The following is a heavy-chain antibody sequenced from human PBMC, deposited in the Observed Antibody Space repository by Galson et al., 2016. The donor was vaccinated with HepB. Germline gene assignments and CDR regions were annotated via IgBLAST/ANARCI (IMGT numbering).Heavy chain of an antibody. V-gene: IGHV1-2*02. Sequence: SVKVSCKASGYTFTGYYMHWVRQAPGQGLEWMGWINPNSGATDYAQKFQDRVTMTRDTSISTAYMELSRLRSDDTAVYYCARASIHMAVAVDWGQGTLVTVSS. D-gene: IGHD6-19*01. CDR2: INPNSGAT. CDR1: GYTFTGYY. J-gene: IGHJ4*02. CDR3: ARASIHMAVAVD.